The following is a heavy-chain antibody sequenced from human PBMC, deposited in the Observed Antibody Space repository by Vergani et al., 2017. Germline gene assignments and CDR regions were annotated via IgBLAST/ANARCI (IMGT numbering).Heavy chain of an antibody. CDR1: GFTFNQYG. V-gene: IGHV3-33*01. J-gene: IGHJ5*02. Sequence: QVQLVESGGGVVQPGRSLRLSCAASGFTFNQYGMHWVRQAPGKGLEWVAVTWYDGNNKQYADSVKGRFTISRDNSKSTMYLQMNSLKDEDTGVYYGARDLRLLYNRFDLWGKGTLVTVSS. CDR3: ARDLRLLYNRFDL. D-gene: IGHD5-12*01. CDR2: TWYDGNNK.